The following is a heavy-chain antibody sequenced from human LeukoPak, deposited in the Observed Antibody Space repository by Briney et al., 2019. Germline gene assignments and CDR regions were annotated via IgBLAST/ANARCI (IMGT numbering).Heavy chain of an antibody. V-gene: IGHV1-3*01. Sequence: GASVKVSCKASGYTFTSYAMHWVRQAPGQRLEWMGWINAGNGNTKYSQKFQGRVTITRDTSASTAYMELSSLRSEDTAVYYCARSQNYYGSGDYWSQGTLVTVSS. J-gene: IGHJ4*02. CDR3: ARSQNYYGSGDY. CDR2: INAGNGNT. D-gene: IGHD3-10*01. CDR1: GYTFTSYA.